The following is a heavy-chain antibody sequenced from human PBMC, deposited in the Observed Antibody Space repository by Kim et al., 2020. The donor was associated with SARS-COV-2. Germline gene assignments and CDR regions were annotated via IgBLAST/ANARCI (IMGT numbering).Heavy chain of an antibody. J-gene: IGHJ4*02. CDR3: ARGVVLRITDWPYYFDY. Sequence: VKGRFTFSRDDSKNSLYLHMNNLRTEDTAVYYCARGVVLRITDWPYYFDYWGQGTLVTVSS. D-gene: IGHD3-3*01. V-gene: IGHV3-72*01.